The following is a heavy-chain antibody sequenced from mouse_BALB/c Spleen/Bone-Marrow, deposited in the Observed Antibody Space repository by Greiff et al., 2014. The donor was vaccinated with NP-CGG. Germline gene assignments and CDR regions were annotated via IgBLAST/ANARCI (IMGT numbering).Heavy chain of an antibody. V-gene: IGHV14-3*02. CDR3: ARWEYYSIDY. CDR2: IDPPKGNI. Sequence: EVQLHESGADLVKPGASVKFSCTASGFNIKDTYMHWVKQSPEQGLEWMGRIDPPKGNIKYDPKFQGKATITADTSSNTAYLQLSSLTSEDTAVYYCARWEYYSIDYWGQGTSVTVS. D-gene: IGHD4-1*01. CDR1: GFNIKDTY. J-gene: IGHJ4*01.